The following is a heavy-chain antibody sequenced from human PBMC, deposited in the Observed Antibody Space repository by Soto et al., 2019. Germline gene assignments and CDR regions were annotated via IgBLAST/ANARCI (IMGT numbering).Heavy chain of an antibody. Sequence: KVPCKVCGVTFTSSAVLWVGEACGKNLEWIGWIVVGSGNTNYAQKFQERVTITRDMSTSTAYMELSSLRSADTAVFYCAVVVVVAARGGYNWFDPWGQGTPVTVSS. D-gene: IGHD2-15*01. J-gene: IGHJ5*02. CDR1: GVTFTSSA. CDR3: AVVVVVAARGGYNWFDP. CDR2: IVVGSGNT. V-gene: IGHV1-58*01.